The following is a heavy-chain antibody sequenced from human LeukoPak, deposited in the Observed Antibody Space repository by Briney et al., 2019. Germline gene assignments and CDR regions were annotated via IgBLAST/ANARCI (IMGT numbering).Heavy chain of an antibody. CDR3: ARMENHINTYYYDSSGYYYGY. V-gene: IGHV4-59*08. D-gene: IGHD3-22*01. CDR1: GGSISSYY. CDR2: IYYSGST. Sequence: IPSETLSLTCTVSGGSISSYYWSWIRQPPGKGLEWIGYIYYSGSTNYNPSLKSRVTISVDTSKNKLSSVTAADTAVYYCARMENHINTYYYDSSGYYYGYWGQGTLVTVSS. J-gene: IGHJ4*02.